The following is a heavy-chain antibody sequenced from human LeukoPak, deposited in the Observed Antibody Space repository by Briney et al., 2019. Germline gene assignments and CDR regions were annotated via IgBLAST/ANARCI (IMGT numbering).Heavy chain of an antibody. D-gene: IGHD6-13*01. J-gene: IGHJ4*02. CDR3: ARDGAAAGMCYFDY. V-gene: IGHV3-20*01. CDR2: INWNGGST. CDR1: GFTTDDYG. Sequence: GGSLRLSCAASGFTTDDYGMSLVRQAAGKGLEWVSGINWNGGSTGYADSVKGRFTISRDNAKNSLYLQMNSLRAEDTALYHCARDGAAAGMCYFDYWGQGTLVTVSS.